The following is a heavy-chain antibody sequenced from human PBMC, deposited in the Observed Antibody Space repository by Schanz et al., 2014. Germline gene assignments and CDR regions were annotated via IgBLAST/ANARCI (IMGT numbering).Heavy chain of an antibody. J-gene: IGHJ4*02. Sequence: EVQLVESGGGLVQPGGSLRLSCASSGFSFTTYAMSWVRQAPGKGLEWVSAISGSGGSTYYADSVKGRFTISRDNAKNTLYLQMNSLSAEDTAVYYCVRDSFFAFDYWGQGTLVTVSS. CDR1: GFSFTTYA. CDR2: ISGSGGST. V-gene: IGHV3-23*04. D-gene: IGHD3-3*01. CDR3: VRDSFFAFDY.